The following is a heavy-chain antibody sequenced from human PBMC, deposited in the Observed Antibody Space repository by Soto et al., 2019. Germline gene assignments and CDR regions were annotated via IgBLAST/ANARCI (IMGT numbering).Heavy chain of an antibody. CDR1: GFTFSSYA. D-gene: IGHD3-3*01. V-gene: IGHV3-23*01. CDR3: AKSRGLGVVIILGPLK. CDR2: ISGSGGST. Sequence: GGSLRLPFSLSGFTFSSYAMSCLRQAPGKGLEWVSAISGSGGSTYYADSVKGRFTISRDNSKNTLYLQMNSLRAEDTAVYYCAKSRGLGVVIILGPLKWGQGTLVTGSS. J-gene: IGHJ4*02.